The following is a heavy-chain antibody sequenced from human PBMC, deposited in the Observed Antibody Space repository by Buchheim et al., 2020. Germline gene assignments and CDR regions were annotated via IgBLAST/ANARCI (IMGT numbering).Heavy chain of an antibody. CDR2: INHSGST. V-gene: IGHV4-34*01. CDR3: ARRGFGYGGNSGVVRYFDL. D-gene: IGHD4-23*01. J-gene: IGHJ2*01. CDR1: GGSFSGYY. Sequence: QVQLQQWGAGLLKPSETLSLTCAVYGGSFSGYYWSWIRQPPGKGLEWIGEINHSGSTNYNPSLKSRVTISVDTSKNQFSLKLSSVTAADTAVYYCARRGFGYGGNSGVVRYFDLWGRGTL.